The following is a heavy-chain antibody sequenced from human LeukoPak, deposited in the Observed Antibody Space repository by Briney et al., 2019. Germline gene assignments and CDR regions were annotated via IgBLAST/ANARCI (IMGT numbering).Heavy chain of an antibody. CDR1: GFTFRGSV. V-gene: IGHV3-73*01. CDR3: TIGVY. CDR2: IRSKADNDAT. Sequence: SGGSLRLSCAASGFTFRGSVLLWVRQASGRGLEWVGRIRSKADNDATAYAASVKGRFTISRDDSRNTAYLQTNSLKTEDAAMYYCTIGVYWGQGTLVTVSS. J-gene: IGHJ4*02.